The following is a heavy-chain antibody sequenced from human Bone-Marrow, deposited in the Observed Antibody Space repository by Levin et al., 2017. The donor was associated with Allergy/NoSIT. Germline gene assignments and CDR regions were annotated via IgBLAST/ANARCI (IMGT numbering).Heavy chain of an antibody. CDR3: GGNRAGPYCSGGSCYSDY. D-gene: IGHD2-15*01. V-gene: IGHV3-11*01. J-gene: IGHJ4*02. CDR2: ISSSGSTI. Sequence: PGGSLRLSCAASGFTFSDYYMSWIRQAPGKGLEWVSYISSSGSTIYYADSVKGRFTISRDNAKNSLYLQMNSLRAEDTAVYYCGGNRAGPYCSGGSCYSDYWGQGTLVTVSS. CDR1: GFTFSDYY.